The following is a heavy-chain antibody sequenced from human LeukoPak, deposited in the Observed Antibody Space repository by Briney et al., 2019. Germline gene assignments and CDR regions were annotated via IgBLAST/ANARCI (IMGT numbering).Heavy chain of an antibody. CDR3: ASGYYDFWSGYYTSYY. D-gene: IGHD3-3*01. J-gene: IGHJ4*02. V-gene: IGHV4-59*08. CDR2: IYYSGST. CDR1: GGSISSYY. Sequence: SETLSLTCTVSGGSISSYYWSWIRQPPGKGLEWIGYIYYSGSTNYNPSLKSRVTISVDTSKNQFSLKLSSVTAADTAVYYCASGYYDFWSGYYTSYYWGQGTLVTVSS.